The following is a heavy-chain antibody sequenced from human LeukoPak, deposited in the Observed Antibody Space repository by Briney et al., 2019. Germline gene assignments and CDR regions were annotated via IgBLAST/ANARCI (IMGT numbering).Heavy chain of an antibody. CDR1: GGSFSGYY. V-gene: IGHV4-34*01. J-gene: IGHJ6*04. CDR3: ARRGWRHNNYYYYGMDV. Sequence: SETLSLTCAVYGGSFSGYYWSWIRQPPGKGLEWIGEINHSGSTNYNPSLKSRVTISVDTSKNQFSLKLSSVTAADTAVYYCARRGWRHNNYYYYGMDVWGKGTTVTVSS. D-gene: IGHD5-24*01. CDR2: INHSGST.